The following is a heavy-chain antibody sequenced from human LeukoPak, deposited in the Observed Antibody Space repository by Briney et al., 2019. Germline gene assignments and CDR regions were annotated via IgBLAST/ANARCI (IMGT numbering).Heavy chain of an antibody. CDR3: ATEGNYDILTGYYQYYYYYYMDV. V-gene: IGHV7-4-1*02. CDR1: GYTFTSYA. CDR2: INTNTGNP. J-gene: IGHJ6*03. Sequence: ASVKVSCKASGYTFTSYAMNWVRQAPGQGLEWMGWINTNTGNPTYAQGFTGRFVFSLDTSVSTAYLQISSLKAEDTAVYYCATEGNYDILTGYYQYYYYYYMDVWGKGTTVTVSS. D-gene: IGHD3-9*01.